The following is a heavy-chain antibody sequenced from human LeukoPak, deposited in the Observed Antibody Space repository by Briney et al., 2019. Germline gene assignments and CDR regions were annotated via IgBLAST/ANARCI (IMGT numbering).Heavy chain of an antibody. Sequence: PGRSLRLSCAASGFTFSEYTMHWVRQAPSKGLEWVAVISHDGREIYYADSVKGRFTISRDDSMSMMYLQMNSLRAEDTALYYCARGRSDSGAYCYFGSWGQGTPVTVSS. CDR2: ISHDGREI. J-gene: IGHJ4*02. CDR3: ARGRSDSGAYCYFGS. CDR1: GFTFSEYT. D-gene: IGHD3-22*01. V-gene: IGHV3-30*03.